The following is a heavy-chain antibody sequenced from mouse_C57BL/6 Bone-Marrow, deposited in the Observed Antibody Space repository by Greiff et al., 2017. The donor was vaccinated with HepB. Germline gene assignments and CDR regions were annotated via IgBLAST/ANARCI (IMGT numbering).Heavy chain of an antibody. CDR1: GFTFSDFY. J-gene: IGHJ2*01. CDR3: ARDAHYSNFYYFDS. Sequence: EVKLVESGGGLVQSGRSLRLSCATSGFTFSDFYMEWVRQAPGKGLEWIAASRNKANDYTTEYSASVKGRFIVSRDTSHSILYLQMNALRAEDTAIYYCARDAHYSNFYYFDSWGQGTTLTVSS. V-gene: IGHV7-1*01. CDR2: SRNKANDYTT. D-gene: IGHD2-5*01.